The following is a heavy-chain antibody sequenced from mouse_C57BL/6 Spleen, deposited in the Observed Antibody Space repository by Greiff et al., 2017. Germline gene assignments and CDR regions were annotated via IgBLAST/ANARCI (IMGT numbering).Heavy chain of an antibody. CDR3: ARDSSGLMHD. V-gene: IGHV1-61*01. J-gene: IGHJ4*01. CDR2: IYPSDSDT. Sequence: QVQLQQSGAELVRPGSSVKLSCKASGYTFTSYWMDWVKQRPGQGLEWIGHIYPSDSDTHYNHKFTDKATLTVSKSSSTAYITLSSLTFEYSAFYYCARDSSGLMHDLGQGTSVTVSS. D-gene: IGHD3-2*02. CDR1: GYTFTSYW.